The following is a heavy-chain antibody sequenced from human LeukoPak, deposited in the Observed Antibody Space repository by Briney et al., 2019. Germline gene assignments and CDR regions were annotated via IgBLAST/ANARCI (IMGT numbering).Heavy chain of an antibody. Sequence: PGGSLRLSCAASGFTFNNFAMTWVRQAPGKGLEWVSAISGSGGSTYYADSVKGRFTISRDNSKNTLYLQMNSLRAEDTAVYYCAKDLGCSSTSCYPWFDPWGQGTLVTVSS. CDR1: GFTFNNFA. J-gene: IGHJ5*02. CDR2: ISGSGGST. CDR3: AKDLGCSSTSCYPWFDP. D-gene: IGHD2-2*01. V-gene: IGHV3-23*01.